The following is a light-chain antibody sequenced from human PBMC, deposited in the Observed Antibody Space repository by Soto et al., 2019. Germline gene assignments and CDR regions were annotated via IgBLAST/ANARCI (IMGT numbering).Light chain of an antibody. CDR1: SSDVGAYNY. CDR3: SSYRSSTTFV. CDR2: EVR. V-gene: IGLV2-14*01. J-gene: IGLJ1*01. Sequence: QSALTQPASVSGSPGQSITISCTGTSSDVGAYNYVSWYQQYPGKAPKVIIFEVRKRPSGVSNRFSGSKSGDTASLTISGLQAEDEADSYCSSYRSSTTFVFGTVTKLTVL.